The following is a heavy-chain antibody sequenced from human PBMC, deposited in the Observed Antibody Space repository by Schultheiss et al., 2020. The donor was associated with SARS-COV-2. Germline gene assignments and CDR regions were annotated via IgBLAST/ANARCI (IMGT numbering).Heavy chain of an antibody. V-gene: IGHV3-20*04. CDR3: AKRDVSAYYYGGDY. D-gene: IGHD3-22*01. CDR2: INWNGGST. CDR1: GFTFSSYW. Sequence: GGSLRLSCAASGFTFSSYWMSWVRQAPGKGLEWVSGINWNGGSTGYADSVKGRFTISRDNSKNTVYLQINSLRAEDTAVYYCAKRDVSAYYYGGDYWGQGTLVTVSS. J-gene: IGHJ4*02.